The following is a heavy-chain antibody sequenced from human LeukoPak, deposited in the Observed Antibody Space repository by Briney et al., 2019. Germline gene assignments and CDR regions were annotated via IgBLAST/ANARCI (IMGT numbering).Heavy chain of an antibody. CDR1: GFTFSTYW. J-gene: IGHJ4*02. D-gene: IGHD1-26*01. V-gene: IGHV3-7*01. Sequence: GGTLRLSCAASGFTFSTYWMAWVRQAPGKGLEWVANIKGDESARHQADSVKGRFTISRDNAKKSVYLQMSSLRGEDTAVYYCARDVGGSLDYWGQGTLVTVSS. CDR2: IKGDESAR. CDR3: ARDVGGSLDY.